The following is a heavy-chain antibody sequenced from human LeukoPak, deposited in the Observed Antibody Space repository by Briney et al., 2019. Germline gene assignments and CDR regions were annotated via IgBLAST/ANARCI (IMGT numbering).Heavy chain of an antibody. V-gene: IGHV4-39*01. D-gene: IGHD6-19*01. Sequence: PSETLSLTCSVSGGSITSSVYYWGWLRQPPGKGLEWIGTIYYSGSTYYNPSLKSRVTISVDTSKNQFSLKLTSVTAADAALYYCGRQYSSGWPWFDPWGQGTLVTVSS. CDR3: GRQYSSGWPWFDP. CDR2: IYYSGST. CDR1: GGSITSSVYY. J-gene: IGHJ5*02.